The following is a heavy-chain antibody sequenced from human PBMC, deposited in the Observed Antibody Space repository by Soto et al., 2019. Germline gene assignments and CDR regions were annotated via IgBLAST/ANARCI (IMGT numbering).Heavy chain of an antibody. J-gene: IGHJ6*02. CDR1: GFTFSSYV. Sequence: PGGSLRLSCAASGFTFSSYVMNWVRLAPGKGLEWVSVISGSGASTYYADSVKGRFTISRDNSKNTLYLQMNSLRAEDTAVYYSARSTYYGFWRGKQLLGMDVWGQGTTVTVSS. D-gene: IGHD3-3*01. CDR2: ISGSGAST. V-gene: IGHV3-23*01. CDR3: ARSTYYGFWRGKQLLGMDV.